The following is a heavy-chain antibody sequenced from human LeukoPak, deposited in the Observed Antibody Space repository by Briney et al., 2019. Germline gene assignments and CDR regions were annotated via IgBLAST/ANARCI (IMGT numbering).Heavy chain of an antibody. V-gene: IGHV4-31*03. CDR1: GGSISSGGYY. J-gene: IGHJ4*02. Sequence: SSETLSLTCTVSGGSISSGGYYWSRIRQHPGKGLEWIGYIYYSGSTYYNPSLKSRVTISVDTSKNQFSLRLSSVTAADTAVYYCARVGSGGWLDYWGQGTLVTVSS. CDR2: IYYSGST. CDR3: ARVGSGGWLDY. D-gene: IGHD2-15*01.